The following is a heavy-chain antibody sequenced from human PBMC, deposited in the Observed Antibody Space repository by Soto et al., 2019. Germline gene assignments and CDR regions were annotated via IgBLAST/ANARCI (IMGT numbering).Heavy chain of an antibody. Sequence: SVKVSCKASGGTFSSYAISWVRQAPGQGLEWMGGIIPIFGTANYAQKFQGRVTITADESTSTAYMELSSLRSEDTAVYYCARDEGCGGYCTNGVSSPDYYYGMDVWGQGTTVTVYS. J-gene: IGHJ6*02. CDR3: ARDEGCGGYCTNGVSSPDYYYGMDV. CDR1: GGTFSSYA. CDR2: IIPIFGTA. D-gene: IGHD2-8*01. V-gene: IGHV1-69*13.